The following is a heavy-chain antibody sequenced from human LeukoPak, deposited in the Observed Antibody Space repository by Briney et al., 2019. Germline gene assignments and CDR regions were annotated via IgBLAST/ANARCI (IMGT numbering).Heavy chain of an antibody. CDR3: ARALNLLDPVTLDY. Sequence: PGGSLRLSCAASGFTFSSYSMNWVRQAPGKGLEWVSSISDSDGSTYYADSVKGRFTISRDNAKNSLYLQMNSLRAEDTAVYYCARALNLLDPVTLDYWGQGTLVTVSS. CDR2: ISDSDGST. V-gene: IGHV3-48*01. J-gene: IGHJ4*02. CDR1: GFTFSSYS. D-gene: IGHD1-1*01.